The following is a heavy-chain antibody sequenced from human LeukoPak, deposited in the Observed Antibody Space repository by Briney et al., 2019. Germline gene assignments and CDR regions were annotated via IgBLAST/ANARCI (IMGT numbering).Heavy chain of an antibody. CDR2: ITGSSGTT. V-gene: IGHV3-23*01. Sequence: GGSLRLSCAASGFTFSSFFMTWVRQAPGEGLEWVSSITGSSGTTSYADSVKGRFTISRDNSENTLYLHMNSLRADDTAVYYCAKGKGMVYNNYCFDRWGPGSLVTVSS. D-gene: IGHD4-11*01. CDR1: GFTFSSFF. CDR3: AKGKGMVYNNYCFDR. J-gene: IGHJ4*02.